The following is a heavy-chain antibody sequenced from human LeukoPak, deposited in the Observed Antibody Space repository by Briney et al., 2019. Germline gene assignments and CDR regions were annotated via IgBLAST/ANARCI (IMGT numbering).Heavy chain of an antibody. V-gene: IGHV3-23*01. CDR3: AKGYSSGWSGFSAFDY. CDR1: GFTFSSYA. D-gene: IGHD6-19*01. J-gene: IGHJ4*02. CDR2: ISGSGGST. Sequence: GGSLRLSCAASGFTFSSYAMSWVRQAPGKGLEWVSAISGSGGSTYYADSVKGRFTLSRDNSKNTLYLQMNSLRAEDTAVCYCAKGYSSGWSGFSAFDYWGQGTLVTVSS.